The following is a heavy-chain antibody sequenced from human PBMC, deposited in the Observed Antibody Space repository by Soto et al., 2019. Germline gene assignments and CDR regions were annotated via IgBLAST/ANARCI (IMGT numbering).Heavy chain of an antibody. CDR3: AREVVVVPAAIGGWFDP. J-gene: IGHJ5*02. CDR1: GYTFTSYY. V-gene: IGHV1-46*01. Sequence: GASVNVFCKASGYTFTSYYMHWVRQAPGQGLEWMGIINPSGGSTSYAQKFQGRVTMTRDTSTSTVYMELSSLRSEDTAVYYCAREVVVVPAAIGGWFDPWGQGTLVTVSS. D-gene: IGHD2-2*02. CDR2: INPSGGST.